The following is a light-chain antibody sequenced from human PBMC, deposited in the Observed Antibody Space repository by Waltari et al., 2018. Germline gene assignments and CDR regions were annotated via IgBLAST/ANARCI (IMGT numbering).Light chain of an antibody. V-gene: IGLV7-46*01. J-gene: IGLJ1*01. CDR2: ATS. Sequence: QAVVTQEHSLTVSPGGTVTLTCGSSNGPVPSGHSPCWFQQTPGQAPRTLIYATSNKHSWTPALFSGFLLGGKAALTLSGAQPEDEAEYYCLLSYSGARVFGTGTKVTVL. CDR3: LLSYSGARV. CDR1: NGPVPSGHS.